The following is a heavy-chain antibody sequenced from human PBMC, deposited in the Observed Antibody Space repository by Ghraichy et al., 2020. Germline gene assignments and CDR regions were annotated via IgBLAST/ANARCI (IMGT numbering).Heavy chain of an antibody. J-gene: IGHJ4*02. CDR3: ARRVRGGYYFDY. Sequence: SETLSLTCTVSGGSISSYYWSWIRQPPGKGLEWIGYIYYSGSTNYNPSLKSRVTISVDTSKSQFSLKLSSVTAADTAVYYCARRVRGGYYFDYWGQGTLVTVSS. CDR1: GGSISSYY. V-gene: IGHV4-59*08. D-gene: IGHD3-10*01. CDR2: IYYSGST.